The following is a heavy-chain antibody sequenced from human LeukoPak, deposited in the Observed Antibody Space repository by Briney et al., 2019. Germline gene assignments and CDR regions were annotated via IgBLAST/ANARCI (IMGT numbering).Heavy chain of an antibody. Sequence: GGSLRLSCAASGFTFSTYSMNWVRQAPGKGLEWVSSISSSSSNIYYADSVKGRFTISRDNAKNSLYLQMNSLRAEDTALYYCARCTTGRTFGSLREIKKSREIDYWGQGTLVTVSS. J-gene: IGHJ4*02. D-gene: IGHD1-1*01. CDR2: ISSSSSNI. V-gene: IGHV3-21*01. CDR1: GFTFSTYS. CDR3: ARCTTGRTFGSLREIKKSREIDY.